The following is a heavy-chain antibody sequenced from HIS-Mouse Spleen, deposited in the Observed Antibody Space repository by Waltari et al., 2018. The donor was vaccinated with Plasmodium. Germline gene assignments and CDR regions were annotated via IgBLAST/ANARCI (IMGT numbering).Heavy chain of an antibody. J-gene: IGHJ4*02. Sequence: QVQLQQWGAGLLKPSETLSLTCAVYGGSFSGYYWSWIRQPPGKGPEWIGEINHSESTNYNPSLTSRVTIAVDTSKNQFSLKLSSVPAADAAVYYCARTGDYGGNSWGQGTLVTVAS. CDR1: GGSFSGYY. D-gene: IGHD4-17*01. CDR3: ARTGDYGGNS. V-gene: IGHV4-34*01. CDR2: INHSEST.